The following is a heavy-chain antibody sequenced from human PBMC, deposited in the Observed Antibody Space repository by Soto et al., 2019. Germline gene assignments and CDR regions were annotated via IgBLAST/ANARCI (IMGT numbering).Heavy chain of an antibody. D-gene: IGHD6-13*01. CDR2: IHGSGSA. V-gene: IGHV4-4*07. Sequence: LSLTCTVSNGSISNFYWNWTRQSAGKGLEWIGRIHGSGSATYNPSLRSRVTMSVDTSKNQFSLKVNSVTGADTAVYYCARSSHKESWFDPWGQGTLVTVSS. J-gene: IGHJ5*02. CDR1: NGSISNFY. CDR3: ARSSHKESWFDP.